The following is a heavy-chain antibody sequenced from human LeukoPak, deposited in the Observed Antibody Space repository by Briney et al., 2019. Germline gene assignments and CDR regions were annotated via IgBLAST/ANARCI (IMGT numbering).Heavy chain of an antibody. Sequence: PGGSLRLSCAASGFTFSSYAMHWVRQAPGKGLEWVAVISYDGSNKYYADSVKGRFTISRDNSKNTLYLQMNSLRAEDTAVYYCARGAYDSYGYRNAFDIWGQGTMVTVSS. CDR2: ISYDGSNK. J-gene: IGHJ3*02. CDR1: GFTFSSYA. CDR3: ARGAYDSYGYRNAFDI. V-gene: IGHV3-30*04. D-gene: IGHD5-18*01.